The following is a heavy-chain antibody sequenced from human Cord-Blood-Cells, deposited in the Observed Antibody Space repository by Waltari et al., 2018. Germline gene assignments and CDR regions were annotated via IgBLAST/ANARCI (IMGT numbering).Heavy chain of an antibody. CDR3: ARWKRGYSGYEASYYFDY. CDR2: MKPKSGNT. D-gene: IGHD5-12*01. Sequence: QASLAPSGPEMQKPAASVNVSCKTSGCTFTSYYINTVRQATGAGLEWMGWMKPKSGNTGYAQKFEGRVTMARNTCISTSYIELSSLRSEDTAVYYCARWKRGYSGYEASYYFDYWGQGTLVTVSS. J-gene: IGHJ4*02. V-gene: IGHV1-8*01. CDR1: GCTFTSYY.